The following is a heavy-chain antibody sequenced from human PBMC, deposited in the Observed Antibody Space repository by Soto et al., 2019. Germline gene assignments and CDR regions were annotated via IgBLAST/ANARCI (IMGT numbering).Heavy chain of an antibody. V-gene: IGHV1-69*06. J-gene: IGHJ6*02. CDR3: ARHSTSGYYTGYYYYGMDV. CDR1: GGTFSSYA. Sequence: SVKVSCKASGGTFSSYAISWARQAPGQGLEWMGGIIPIFGTANYAQKFQGRVTITADKSTSTAYMELSSLRSEDTAVYYCARHSTSGYYTGYYYYGMDVWGQGTTVTVSS. CDR2: IIPIFGTA. D-gene: IGHD3-3*01.